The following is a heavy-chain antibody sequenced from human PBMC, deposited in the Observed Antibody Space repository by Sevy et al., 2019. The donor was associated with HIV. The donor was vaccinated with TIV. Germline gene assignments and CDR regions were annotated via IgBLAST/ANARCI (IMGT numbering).Heavy chain of an antibody. V-gene: IGHV3-30-3*01. J-gene: IGHJ6*02. CDR1: GFTFSTYT. CDR3: ARGGVYYGSDYYSSMDV. D-gene: IGHD3-10*01. CDR2: ISYDGSNK. Sequence: GGSLRLSCAASGFTFSTYTVHWVRQAPGKGLEWVALISYDGSNKYYVGSVKGRFTISRDNSKDTLYLQMNSLRADDSAVYYCARGGVYYGSDYYSSMDVWGQGTTVTVSS.